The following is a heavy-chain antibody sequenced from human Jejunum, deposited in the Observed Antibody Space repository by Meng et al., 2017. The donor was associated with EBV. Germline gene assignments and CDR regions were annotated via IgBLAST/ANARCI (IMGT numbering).Heavy chain of an antibody. Sequence: QGETVRVGAEWKKPGAQVTVCCKASGTTFNSYDSTWGRQATGQGLEWMGWMNPNSGNTGYAKKFQGRVTMTRNTSISTAYMELSSLRSEDTAVYYCARGASYGSALPWGQGTLVTVSS. CDR2: MNPNSGNT. D-gene: IGHD5-18*01. CDR3: ARGASYGSALP. CDR1: GTTFNSYD. J-gene: IGHJ5*02. V-gene: IGHV1-8*01.